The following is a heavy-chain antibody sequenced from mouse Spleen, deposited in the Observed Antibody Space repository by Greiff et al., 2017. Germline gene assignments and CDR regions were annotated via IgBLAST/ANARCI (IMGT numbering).Heavy chain of an antibody. CDR2: ISSGSSTI. Sequence: EVKLVESGGGLVKPGGSLKLSCAASGFTFSDYGMHWVRQAPEKGLEWVAYISSGSSTIYYADTVKGRFTISRDNAKNTLFLQMTSLRSEDTAMYYCARQLTGSYYAMDYWGQGTSVTVSS. CDR3: ARQLTGSYYAMDY. CDR1: GFTFSDYG. D-gene: IGHD4-1*01. J-gene: IGHJ4*01. V-gene: IGHV5-17*01.